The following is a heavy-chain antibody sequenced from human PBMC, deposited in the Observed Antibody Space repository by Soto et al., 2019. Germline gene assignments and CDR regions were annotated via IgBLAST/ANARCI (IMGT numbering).Heavy chain of an antibody. CDR3: AKPFSNWNDFEAFDI. Sequence: QVQLVESGGGVVQPGRSLRLSCAASGFTFSSYGMHWVRQAPGKGLEWVAVISYDGSNKYYADSVKGRFTISRDNSKNTLYLQMNSLRAEDTAVYYCAKPFSNWNDFEAFDIWGQGTMVTVSS. J-gene: IGHJ3*02. CDR2: ISYDGSNK. V-gene: IGHV3-30*18. CDR1: GFTFSSYG. D-gene: IGHD1-1*01.